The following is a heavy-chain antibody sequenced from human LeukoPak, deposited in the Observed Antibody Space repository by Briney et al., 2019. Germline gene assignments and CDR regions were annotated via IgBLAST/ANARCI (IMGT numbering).Heavy chain of an antibody. CDR2: INHSGST. J-gene: IGHJ4*02. CDR1: GGSISSYY. CDR3: ARPGDGSYWDY. D-gene: IGHD1-26*01. Sequence: SETLSLTCTVSGGSISSYYWSWIRQPPGKGLEWIGEINHSGSTNYNPSLKSRVTISVDTSKNQFSLKLSSVTAADTAVYYCARPGDGSYWDYWGQGTLVTVSS. V-gene: IGHV4-34*01.